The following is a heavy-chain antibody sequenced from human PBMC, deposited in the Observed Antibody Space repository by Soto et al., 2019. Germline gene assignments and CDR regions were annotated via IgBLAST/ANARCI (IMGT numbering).Heavy chain of an antibody. Sequence: EVQLVESGGGLVQPGGSLRLSCAASGFIVSTNYMNWVRQAPGKGLEWVSVIYSGGSTYYADSVKGGFTISRDNSKNTLYLQMNSLRAEDTAVYYCARRVSPSALDIWGQGTMVTVS. CDR2: IYSGGST. V-gene: IGHV3-66*01. CDR3: ARRVSPSALDI. J-gene: IGHJ3*02. D-gene: IGHD3-10*01. CDR1: GFIVSTNY.